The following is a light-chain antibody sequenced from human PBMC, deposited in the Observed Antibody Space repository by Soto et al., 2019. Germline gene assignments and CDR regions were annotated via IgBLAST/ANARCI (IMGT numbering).Light chain of an antibody. CDR1: QSVRGTF. V-gene: IGKV3-20*01. CDR2: GAS. CDR3: QQYGDSPYT. Sequence: EIVLTQSPGTLSLSPGESVTLSCRASQSVRGTFLAWYQHKPGQAPRLLIYGASRRATGIPERYSGSGSGTDFSLTVSRLEPEDFAVYYCQQYGDSPYTFGQGAKLEI. J-gene: IGKJ2*01.